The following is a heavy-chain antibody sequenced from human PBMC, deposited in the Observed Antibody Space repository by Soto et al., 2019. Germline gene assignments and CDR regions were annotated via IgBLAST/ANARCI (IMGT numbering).Heavy chain of an antibody. CDR3: ARAITIFGVVNNWFDP. J-gene: IGHJ5*02. V-gene: IGHV4-30-4*01. CDR2: IYYSGST. D-gene: IGHD3-3*01. CDR1: GGSISSGDYY. Sequence: SETLSLTCTVSGGSISSGDYYWSWIRQPPGKGLEWIGYIYYSGSTYYNPSLKSRVTISVDTSKNQFSLKLSTVTAADTAVYYCARAITIFGVVNNWFDPWGQGTLVTVSS.